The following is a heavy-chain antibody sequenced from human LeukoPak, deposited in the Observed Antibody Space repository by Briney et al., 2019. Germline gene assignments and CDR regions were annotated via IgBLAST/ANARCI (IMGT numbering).Heavy chain of an antibody. D-gene: IGHD5-24*01. V-gene: IGHV3-30*04. CDR2: ISYDGSNK. Sequence: PGGSLRLSCAASGFTFSNYAMHWVRQAPGKGLEWVAVISYDGSNKYYADSVKGRFTISRDNSKNTLYLQMNSLRAEDTAVYYCAKAPRDGYKNDAFDIWGQGTMVTVSS. CDR1: GFTFSNYA. CDR3: AKAPRDGYKNDAFDI. J-gene: IGHJ3*02.